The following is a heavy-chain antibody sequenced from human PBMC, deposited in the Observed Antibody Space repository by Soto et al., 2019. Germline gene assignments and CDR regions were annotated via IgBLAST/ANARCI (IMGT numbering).Heavy chain of an antibody. Sequence: ASVKVSCKASGYTFSSYGITWVRQATGQGLEWMGWMNPNSGNTGYAQKFQGRVTMTRNTSISTAYMELSSLRSEDTAVYYCARGVSAYFDYWGQGTLVTVSS. CDR1: GYTFSSYG. D-gene: IGHD2-15*01. CDR2: MNPNSGNT. V-gene: IGHV1-8*02. CDR3: ARGVSAYFDY. J-gene: IGHJ4*02.